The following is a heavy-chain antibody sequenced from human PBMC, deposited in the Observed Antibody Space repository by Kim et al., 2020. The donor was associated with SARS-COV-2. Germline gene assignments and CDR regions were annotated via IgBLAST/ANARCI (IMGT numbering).Heavy chain of an antibody. V-gene: IGHV4-34*01. J-gene: IGHJ4*02. CDR3: ARERRWGLRWYTGPDY. CDR1: GGSFSGYY. CDR2: INHSGST. D-gene: IGHD4-17*01. Sequence: SETLSLTCAVYGGSFSGYYWSWIRQPPGKGLEWIGEINHSGSTNYNPSLKSRVTISVDTSKNQFSLKLSSVTAADTAVYYCARERRWGLRWYTGPDYWGQGTLVTVSS.